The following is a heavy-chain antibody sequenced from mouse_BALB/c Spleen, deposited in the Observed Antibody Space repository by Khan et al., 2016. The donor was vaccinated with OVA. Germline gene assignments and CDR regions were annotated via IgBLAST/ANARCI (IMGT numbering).Heavy chain of an antibody. CDR3: ARASYFGV. J-gene: IGHJ1*01. CDR1: GYTFTDYV. CDR2: IYPGSGNS. Sequence: QVQLKESGPELVKPGASVKMSCKASGYTFTDYVITWVRQRTGQGLEWIGEIYPGSGNSYYNEKFKDKATLPADKSSNTAYMQLSSLTSEDSSVYFCARASYFGVWGAGTTVTVSS. V-gene: IGHV1-77*01.